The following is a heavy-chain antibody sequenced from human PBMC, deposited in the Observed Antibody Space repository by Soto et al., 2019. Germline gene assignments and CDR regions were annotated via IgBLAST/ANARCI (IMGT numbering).Heavy chain of an antibody. D-gene: IGHD1-1*01. CDR2: ISGYGGST. Sequence: EVQLLESGGGLVQPGGSLRLSCAASGFTFSSYAMSWVRQAPGKGLEWVSSISGYGGSTYYADSVKGRFTISRDNSKNTLYLQMNSLSAEDTAVYYCAKDLELEVFTAEYLDHWGQGSLVTVSS. CDR3: AKDLELEVFTAEYLDH. V-gene: IGHV3-23*01. CDR1: GFTFSSYA. J-gene: IGHJ4*02.